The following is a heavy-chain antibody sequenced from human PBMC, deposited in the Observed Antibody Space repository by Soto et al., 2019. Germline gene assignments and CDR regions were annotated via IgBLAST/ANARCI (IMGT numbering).Heavy chain of an antibody. CDR1: GFSFSSFE. D-gene: IGHD1-26*01. CDR3: SRLEWESLGWAGMDV. CDR2: ISNSGNTE. J-gene: IGHJ6*02. Sequence: GGTLRLSCVASGFSFSSFELNWVRQAPGKGLEWISKISNSGNTEYNTDSVKGRFTISRDNTKNSLYLQMNSLRADDTAIYYCSRLEWESLGWAGMDVWGQGTMVTVSS. V-gene: IGHV3-48*03.